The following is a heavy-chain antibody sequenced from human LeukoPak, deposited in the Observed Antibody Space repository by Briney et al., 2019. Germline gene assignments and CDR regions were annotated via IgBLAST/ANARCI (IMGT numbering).Heavy chain of an antibody. J-gene: IGHJ4*02. Sequence: PGGSLRLSCAASGFTFSSYAMSWVRQAPGKGLEWVSAISGSGGSTYYADSVKGRFTISRDKSKNTLYLQMNSLRAEDTAVYYCAKETGSGYSGYDTNFDYWGQGTLVTVSS. CDR2: ISGSGGST. CDR1: GFTFSSYA. V-gene: IGHV3-23*01. D-gene: IGHD5-12*01. CDR3: AKETGSGYSGYDTNFDY.